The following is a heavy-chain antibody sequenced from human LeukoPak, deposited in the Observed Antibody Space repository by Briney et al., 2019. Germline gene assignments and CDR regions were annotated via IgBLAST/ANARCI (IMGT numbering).Heavy chain of an antibody. CDR1: LYSFTTYD. Sequence: GASVTVSCKASLYSFTTYDICWVRQASGQGLEWLGWMRPETGHTGFAQEFQGRVTLTRDTSIGTAYMTLSSLRSDDTAVYYCVREVNNWDFDYWGQGTLVTVSS. D-gene: IGHD1-1*01. J-gene: IGHJ4*02. V-gene: IGHV1-8*01. CDR3: VREVNNWDFDY. CDR2: MRPETGHT.